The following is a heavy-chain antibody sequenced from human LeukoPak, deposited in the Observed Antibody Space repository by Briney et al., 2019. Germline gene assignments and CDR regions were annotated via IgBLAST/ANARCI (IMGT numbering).Heavy chain of an antibody. D-gene: IGHD1-26*01. CDR2: ISGSGRDT. CDR1: GSTFSTYW. J-gene: IGHJ4*02. V-gene: IGHV3-23*01. Sequence: PGGSLRLSCSASGSTFSTYWMSWVRQAPGKGLEWVSAISGSGRDTYYADSMKGRFTISRDNSQNTLYLQMSSPRAEDTAVYYCAKDQVGVHYNWGQGTLVTVSS. CDR3: AKDQVGVHYN.